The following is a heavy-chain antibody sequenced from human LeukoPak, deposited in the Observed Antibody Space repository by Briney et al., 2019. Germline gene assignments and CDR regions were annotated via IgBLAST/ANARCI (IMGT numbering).Heavy chain of an antibody. J-gene: IGHJ4*02. Sequence: SQTLSLTCAISGDSVSSNSVAWNWVRQYPSRGLEWLGRTDYRSRWYNDYAVSVKSRITINPDTGKNQFSLQLNSVTPEDTSVYYCARDPDYGDYWTYEDYWGQGTLVTVSS. D-gene: IGHD4-17*01. CDR3: ARDPDYGDYWTYEDY. CDR2: TDYRSRWYN. V-gene: IGHV6-1*01. CDR1: GDSVSSNSVA.